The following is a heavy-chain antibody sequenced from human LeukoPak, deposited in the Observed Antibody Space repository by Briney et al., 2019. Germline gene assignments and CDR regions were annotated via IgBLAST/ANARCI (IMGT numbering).Heavy chain of an antibody. CDR1: GFTFSNYG. Sequence: GGSLRLSCTASGFTFSNYGMHWVRQAPGKGLEWVAFIRYDGSKKYYTDSVKGRFTISRDNSKNTLYLQMNSLRAEDTAVYYCARGSEHSYDFTGRGRTKSRLDYWGQGTLVTVSS. CDR2: IRYDGSKK. J-gene: IGHJ4*02. V-gene: IGHV3-30*02. D-gene: IGHD3/OR15-3a*01. CDR3: ARGSEHSYDFTGRGRTKSRLDY.